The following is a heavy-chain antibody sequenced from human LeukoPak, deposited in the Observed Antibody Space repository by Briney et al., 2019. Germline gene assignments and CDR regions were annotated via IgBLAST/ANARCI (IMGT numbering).Heavy chain of an antibody. J-gene: IGHJ3*02. CDR2: INTDGNT. V-gene: IGHV3-74*01. CDR1: GFTFSSYW. Sequence: GGSLRLSCAASGFTFSSYWMHWVRQAPGEGLVWVSRINTDGNTNYADSVKDRFTISKSDAKNTLYLEMNSLRVEDTAVYYCARILPNGKCAFDIWGQGTMVTVCS. D-gene: IGHD2-8*01. CDR3: ARILPNGKCAFDI.